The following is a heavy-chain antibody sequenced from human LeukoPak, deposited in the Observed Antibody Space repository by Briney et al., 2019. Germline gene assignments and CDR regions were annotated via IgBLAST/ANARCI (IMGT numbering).Heavy chain of an antibody. CDR2: VGTAGDT. Sequence: PGGSLRLSCAASGFTFSRYDMHWVRQATGKGPEWVSAVGTAGDTYYPGSVKGRFTISRENAKNSLYLQMNSLRAGDTAVYYCAREVYCGGDCYFGRAFDIWGQGTMVIVSS. J-gene: IGHJ3*02. D-gene: IGHD2-21*02. V-gene: IGHV3-13*04. CDR3: AREVYCGGDCYFGRAFDI. CDR1: GFTFSRYD.